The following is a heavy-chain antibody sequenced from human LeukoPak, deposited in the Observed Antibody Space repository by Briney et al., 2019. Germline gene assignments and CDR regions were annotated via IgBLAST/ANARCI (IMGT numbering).Heavy chain of an antibody. Sequence: SVKVSCKASGGTFSTYGISWARQAPGQGLEWMGGIVPNSGTADYAQKFQGGVTITADKSTSTAYMELSSLRTEDTAVYYCASRPAIAAAGDYWGQGTLVTVSS. V-gene: IGHV1-69*06. D-gene: IGHD6-13*01. CDR3: ASRPAIAAAGDY. CDR2: IVPNSGTA. J-gene: IGHJ4*02. CDR1: GGTFSTYG.